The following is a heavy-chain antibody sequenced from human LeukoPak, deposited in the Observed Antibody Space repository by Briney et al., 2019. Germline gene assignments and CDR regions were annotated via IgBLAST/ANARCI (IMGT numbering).Heavy chain of an antibody. V-gene: IGHV3-30*18. CDR2: ISYDGSNK. J-gene: IGHJ3*02. CDR1: GFTFSSYG. D-gene: IGHD2-15*01. Sequence: GSLRLSCAASGFTFSSYGMHWVRQAPGKGLEWVAVISYDGSNKYYADSVKGRFTISRDNSKNTLYLQMNGLRAEDTAVYYCAKDSLGYCSGGSCYPLDIWGQGTMVTVSS. CDR3: AKDSLGYCSGGSCYPLDI.